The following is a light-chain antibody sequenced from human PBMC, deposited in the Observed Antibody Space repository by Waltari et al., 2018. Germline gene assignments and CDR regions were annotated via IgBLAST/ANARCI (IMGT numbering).Light chain of an antibody. V-gene: IGKV1-NL1*01. CDR2: GAS. J-gene: IGKJ2*01. CDR3: QQYYFTPYT. Sequence: TCRARQGISNSLAWYQQKPGKAPKLLLYGASRLESGVPPRFSGSGSGTDYTLTISSLQPDDFATYYCQQYYFTPYTFGQGTKLDIK. CDR1: QGISNS.